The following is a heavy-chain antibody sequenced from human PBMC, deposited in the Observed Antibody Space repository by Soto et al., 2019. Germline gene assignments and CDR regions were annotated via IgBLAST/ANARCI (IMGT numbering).Heavy chain of an antibody. Sequence: QVQLQQSGPGLVKPSQTLSLTCAITGDSVSSNSVAWNWIRQSPSRGLEWLGRTYYRSKWYNDYGVSVKGRITINPDTCKNQCSLRLNSVTPGDTAVYFCARGRFNAFGIWGQGTRVTVSS. CDR2: TYYRSKWYN. V-gene: IGHV6-1*01. D-gene: IGHD3-3*01. CDR3: ARGRFNAFGI. J-gene: IGHJ3*02. CDR1: GDSVSSNSVA.